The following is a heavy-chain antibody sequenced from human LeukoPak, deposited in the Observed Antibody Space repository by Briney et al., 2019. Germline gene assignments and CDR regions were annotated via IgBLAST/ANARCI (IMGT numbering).Heavy chain of an antibody. CDR3: ARDRYYYGSGSYYNAGTLVDY. J-gene: IGHJ4*02. CDR1: GFTFSSYA. Sequence: PGGSLRLSCAASGFTFSSYAMHWVRQAPGKGLEWVAVISYDGSDKYYADSVKGRFTISRDNSKNTLYLQMNSLRAEDTAVYYCARDRYYYGSGSYYNAGTLVDYWGQGTLVPVSS. CDR2: ISYDGSDK. V-gene: IGHV3-30-3*01. D-gene: IGHD3-10*01.